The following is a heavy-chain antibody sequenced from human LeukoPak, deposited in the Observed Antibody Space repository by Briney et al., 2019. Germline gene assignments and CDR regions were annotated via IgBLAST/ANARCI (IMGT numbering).Heavy chain of an antibody. Sequence: ASVKVSCKASGYTFTGYYMHWVRQAPGQGLEWMGWINPNSGGTNYAQKFQGRVTMTRDTSISTAYMELSRLRSDDTAAYYCARVAGYYGSGSNYFDYRGQGTLVTVSS. CDR3: ARVAGYYGSGSNYFDY. V-gene: IGHV1-2*02. J-gene: IGHJ4*02. D-gene: IGHD3-10*01. CDR2: INPNSGGT. CDR1: GYTFTGYY.